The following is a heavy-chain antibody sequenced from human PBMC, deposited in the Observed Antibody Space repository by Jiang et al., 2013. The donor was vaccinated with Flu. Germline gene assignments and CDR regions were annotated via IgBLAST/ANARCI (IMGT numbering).Heavy chain of an antibody. Sequence: GSGLVKPSQTLSLTCAVSGGSISSGDYYWTWIRQHPGKGLEWIGYIYYSGSTHYNPSLKSRVGPYQETRLKNQFSLKVTSVTAADTAVYYCARVDYYYYGVDVVGPRDHGHRLL. CDR1: GGSISSGDYY. V-gene: IGHV4-31*11. CDR3: ARVDYYYYGVDV. J-gene: IGHJ6*02. CDR2: IYYSGST.